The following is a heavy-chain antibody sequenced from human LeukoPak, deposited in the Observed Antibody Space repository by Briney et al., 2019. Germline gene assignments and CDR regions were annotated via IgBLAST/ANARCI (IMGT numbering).Heavy chain of an antibody. D-gene: IGHD3-22*01. V-gene: IGHV4-30-4*01. Sequence: TSQTLSLTCTVSGGSISSGDYYWSWIRQPPGKGLEWIGYMYYSGSTYYNPSLKSRATISVDTSKNQFSLKLSSVTAADTAVYYCARPYYYDSRFDPWGQGTLVTLSS. J-gene: IGHJ5*02. CDR2: MYYSGST. CDR3: ARPYYYDSRFDP. CDR1: GGSISSGDYY.